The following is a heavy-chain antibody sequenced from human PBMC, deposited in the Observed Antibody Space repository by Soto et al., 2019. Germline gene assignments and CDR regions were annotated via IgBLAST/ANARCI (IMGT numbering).Heavy chain of an antibody. CDR3: ARSDGRY. V-gene: IGHV4-61*08. CDR2: IYYSGST. Sequence: SETLSLTCTVSGGSISSGDYYWSWIRQPPGKGLEWIGYIYYSGSTNYNPSLRSRVTISVDTSKNQFSLKLSSVTAADTAVYYCARSDGRYWGQGTLVTVSS. CDR1: GGSISSGDYY. J-gene: IGHJ4*02.